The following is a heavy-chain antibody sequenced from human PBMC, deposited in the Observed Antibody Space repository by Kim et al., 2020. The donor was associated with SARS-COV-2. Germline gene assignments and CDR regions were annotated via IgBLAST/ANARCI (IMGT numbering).Heavy chain of an antibody. Sequence: GGSLRLSCAASGFTFSSYGMHWVRQAPGKGLEWVAVIWYDGSNKYYADSVKGRFTISRDNSKNTLYLQMNSLRAEDTAVYYCARDGGYYDFWSGYGRGYYGMDVWGQGTTVTVSS. D-gene: IGHD3-3*01. CDR1: GFTFSSYG. J-gene: IGHJ6*02. CDR2: IWYDGSNK. CDR3: ARDGGYYDFWSGYGRGYYGMDV. V-gene: IGHV3-33*01.